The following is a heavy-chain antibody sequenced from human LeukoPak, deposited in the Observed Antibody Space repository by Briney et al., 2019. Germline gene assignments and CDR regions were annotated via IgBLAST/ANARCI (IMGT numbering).Heavy chain of an antibody. Sequence: ASVKVSCKASGYTFTGYYMHWVRQAPGQGLEWMGWINPNSGGTNYAQKFQGRVTMTRDTSISTAYMELSRLRSDDTAVYYCARGFGIAARVKRDWGQGTLVTVSS. CDR2: INPNSGGT. J-gene: IGHJ4*02. CDR3: ARGFGIAARVKRD. V-gene: IGHV1-2*02. CDR1: GYTFTGYY. D-gene: IGHD6-6*01.